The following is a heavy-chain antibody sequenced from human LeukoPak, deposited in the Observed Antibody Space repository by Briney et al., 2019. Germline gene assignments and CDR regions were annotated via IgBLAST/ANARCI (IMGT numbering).Heavy chain of an antibody. Sequence: GGSLRLSCAASGFTFDDYAMHWVRQAPGKGLEWVSGISWNGGSIGYADSVKGRFTISRDNAKNSLYLQMNSLRAEDTALYYCARSYNAIDGPLDYWGQGTLVTVSS. CDR1: GFTFDDYA. CDR2: ISWNGGSI. J-gene: IGHJ4*02. CDR3: ARSYNAIDGPLDY. V-gene: IGHV3-9*01. D-gene: IGHD1-1*01.